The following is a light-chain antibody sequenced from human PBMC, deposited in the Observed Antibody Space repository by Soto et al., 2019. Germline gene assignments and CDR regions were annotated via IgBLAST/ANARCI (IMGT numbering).Light chain of an antibody. J-gene: IGKJ4*01. CDR2: DAS. V-gene: IGKV3-11*01. Sequence: EIVLTQSPATLSLSPGERATLYFSASQSVGSYLAWYQQKSGQAPRLLIYDASNRATGIPARFSGSGSGTDFTLTISSLEPEDFAVYYCQQRSNWPRLTFGGGTKVDIK. CDR1: QSVGSY. CDR3: QQRSNWPRLT.